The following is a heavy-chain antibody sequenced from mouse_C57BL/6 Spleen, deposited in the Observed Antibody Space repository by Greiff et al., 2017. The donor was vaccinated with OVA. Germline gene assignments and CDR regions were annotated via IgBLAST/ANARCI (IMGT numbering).Heavy chain of an antibody. V-gene: IGHV1-69*01. CDR1: GYTFTSYW. CDR3: ARYSADWYFDV. CDR2: IDPSDSYT. Sequence: QVQLQQPGAELVMPGASVKLSCKASGYTFTSYWMPWVKQRPGQGLEWIGEIDPSDSYTNYNQKFKGQSTLTVDKSSSTAYMQLSSLTSEDSAVYYCARYSADWYFDVWGTGTTVTVSS. D-gene: IGHD2-12*01. J-gene: IGHJ1*03.